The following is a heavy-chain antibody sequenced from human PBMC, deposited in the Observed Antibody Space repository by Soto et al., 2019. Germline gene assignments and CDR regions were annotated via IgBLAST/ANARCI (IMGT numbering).Heavy chain of an antibody. Sequence: PSETLSLTCTVSGGSISSSSYYWGWIRQPTGKGLEWIGSIYYSGSTYYNPSLKSRVTISVDTSKNQFSLKLSSVTAADTAVYYCACIFSGGYGYGFYYYGMDGWGQGTTVT. D-gene: IGHD5-18*01. CDR3: ACIFSGGYGYGFYYYGMDG. CDR1: GGSISSSSYY. CDR2: IYYSGST. J-gene: IGHJ6*02. V-gene: IGHV4-39*01.